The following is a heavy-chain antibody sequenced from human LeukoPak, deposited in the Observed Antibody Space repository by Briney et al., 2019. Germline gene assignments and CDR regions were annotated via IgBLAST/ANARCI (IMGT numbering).Heavy chain of an antibody. CDR1: GFTFSSYG. CDR3: AKVTYGSGANPGD. J-gene: IGHJ4*02. D-gene: IGHD3-10*01. V-gene: IGHV3-30*18. CDR2: ISYDGSNK. Sequence: GRSLRLSCAASGFTFSSYGMHWVRQAPGKGLEWVAVISYDGSNKYYADSVKGRFTISRDNSKNTLYLQMNSLRAEDTAVYYCAKVTYGSGANPGDWGQGTLVTVSS.